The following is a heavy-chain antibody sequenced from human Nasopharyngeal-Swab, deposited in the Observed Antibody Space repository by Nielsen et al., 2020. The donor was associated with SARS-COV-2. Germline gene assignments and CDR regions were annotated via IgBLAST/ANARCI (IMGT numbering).Heavy chain of an antibody. V-gene: IGHV1-3*01. CDR2: INAGNGNT. CDR3: ARDTSGSIAVADY. CDR1: GYTFTSYA. Sequence: ASVKVSCKASGYTFTSYAMHWVRQAPGQRLEWMGWINAGNGNTKYSQKFQGRVTMTRNTSISTAYMELSSLRSEDTAVYYCARDTSGSIAVADYWGQGTLVTVSS. J-gene: IGHJ4*02. D-gene: IGHD6-19*01.